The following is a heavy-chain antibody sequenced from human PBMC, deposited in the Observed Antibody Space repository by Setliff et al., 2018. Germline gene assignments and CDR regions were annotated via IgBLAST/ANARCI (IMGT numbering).Heavy chain of an antibody. V-gene: IGHV7-4-1*02. CDR2: INTNTGNP. Sequence: AASVKVSCNASGYTFTSYAMNWVRQAPGQGLEWMGWINTNTGNPTYAQGFTGRFVFSLDTSVSTAYLQISSLKAEDTAVYYCARDPSGVYYYYGMDVWGQGTTVTVSS. CDR1: GYTFTSYA. D-gene: IGHD1-26*01. CDR3: ARDPSGVYYYYGMDV. J-gene: IGHJ6*02.